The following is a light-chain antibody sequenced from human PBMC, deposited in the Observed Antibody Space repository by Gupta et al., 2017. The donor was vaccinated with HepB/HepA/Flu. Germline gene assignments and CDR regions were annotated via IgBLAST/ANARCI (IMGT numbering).Light chain of an antibody. Sequence: DIQMTQSPSSLSASVGDRVTITCRASQDITNYLNWYQQKPGKAPKLLIYGASSLQSGVPSRFSGDGSGTDFTLTISRLQPEDFATYYCHQNSRIPFTFGQGTKLDLK. V-gene: IGKV1-39*01. J-gene: IGKJ2*01. CDR1: QDITNY. CDR2: GAS. CDR3: HQNSRIPFT.